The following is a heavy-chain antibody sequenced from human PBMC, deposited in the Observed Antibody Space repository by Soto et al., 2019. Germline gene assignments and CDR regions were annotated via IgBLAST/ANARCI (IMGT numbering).Heavy chain of an antibody. D-gene: IGHD6-19*01. CDR3: ARASGGWYGYYYYYGMDV. J-gene: IGHJ6*02. CDR1: GGSFSGYY. V-gene: IGHV4-34*01. Sequence: QVQLQQWGAGLLKPSETLSLTCAVYGGSFSGYYWSWIRQPPGKGLEWIGEINHSGSTNYNPSLKGRVTISVDTSKNQFSLKLSSVTAADTAVYYCARASGGWYGYYYYYGMDVWGQGTTVTVSS. CDR2: INHSGST.